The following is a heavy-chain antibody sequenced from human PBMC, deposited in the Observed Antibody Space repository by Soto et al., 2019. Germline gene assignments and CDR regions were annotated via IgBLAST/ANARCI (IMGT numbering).Heavy chain of an antibody. V-gene: IGHV4-30-4*01. CDR2: TYNNGRP. D-gene: IGHD3-3*01. Sequence: SETLSLTCTVSGASISRGDYYWNWIRQSPGKGLEWIGNTYNNGRPNYNPSLKSRVTISGDSSKNQFSLKLRSLSAADTAVYYCARGGVYDFWSGLFDWGQGTPVTVSS. J-gene: IGHJ4*02. CDR1: GASISRGDYY. CDR3: ARGGVYDFWSGLFD.